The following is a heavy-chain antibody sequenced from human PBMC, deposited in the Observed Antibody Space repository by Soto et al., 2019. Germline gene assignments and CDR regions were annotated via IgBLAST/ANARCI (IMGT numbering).Heavy chain of an antibody. CDR2: IYTSGST. V-gene: IGHV4-4*07. Sequence: SETLSLTCTVSGGSITSYYWSWIRQPVGRGLECIGRIYTSGSTNYNPSLKSRVTMSVDRSKNQFSLRLSSATAADTAVYYCARTSSSWYYFDFWGQGILVTVSS. D-gene: IGHD6-13*01. CDR3: ARTSSSWYYFDF. CDR1: GGSITSYY. J-gene: IGHJ4*02.